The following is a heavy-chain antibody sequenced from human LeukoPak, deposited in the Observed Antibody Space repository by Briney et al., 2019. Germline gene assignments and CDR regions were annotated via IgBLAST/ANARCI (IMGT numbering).Heavy chain of an antibody. Sequence: NPGGCLRLSCAASGFTFSTYSMNWVRQAAGKGLGCVSSISSSSSHIYYAESVKGRFTMSRDNAKNSLYLQMNSLRAEATAVYSRARGRSSSHNYYFDYWGQGTLVTVS. CDR3: ARGRSSSHNYYFDY. CDR1: GFTFSTYS. CDR2: ISSSSSHI. J-gene: IGHJ4*02. D-gene: IGHD6-13*01. V-gene: IGHV3-21*01.